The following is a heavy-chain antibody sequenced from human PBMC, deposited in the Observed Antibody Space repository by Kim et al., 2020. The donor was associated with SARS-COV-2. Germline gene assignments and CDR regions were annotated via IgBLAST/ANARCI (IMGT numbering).Heavy chain of an antibody. Sequence: SETLSLTCTVSGGSISSGSYYWSWIRQPAGKGLEWIGRIYTSGSTNYNPSLKSRVTISVDTSKNQFSLKLSSVTAADTAVYYCARVGLPSQYSYGFYGMDVWGQGTTVNVSS. CDR2: IYTSGST. D-gene: IGHD5-18*01. V-gene: IGHV4-61*02. CDR1: GGSISSGSYY. J-gene: IGHJ6*02. CDR3: ARVGLPSQYSYGFYGMDV.